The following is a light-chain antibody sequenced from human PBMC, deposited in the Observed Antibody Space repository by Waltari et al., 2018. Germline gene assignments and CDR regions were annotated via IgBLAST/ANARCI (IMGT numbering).Light chain of an antibody. CDR2: GAS. J-gene: IGKJ1*01. V-gene: IGKV3-15*01. CDR1: QSVSSN. Sequence: EIVMTPSPATLSVSPGERATLSCRASQSVSSNLAWYQQQPGQAPRLLIYGASTRATGIPARFSGSGSGTEFTLTISSLQSEDFAVYFCQQYYNWPRGFGQGTKVEIK. CDR3: QQYYNWPRG.